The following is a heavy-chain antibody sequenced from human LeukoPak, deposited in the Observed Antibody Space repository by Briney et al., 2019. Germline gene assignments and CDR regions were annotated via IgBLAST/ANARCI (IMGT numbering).Heavy chain of an antibody. V-gene: IGHV1-18*01. CDR2: ISAHNGNT. CDR3: ARVPDYVEYFQH. J-gene: IGHJ1*01. Sequence: GASVKVSCKASGYTFTSYGISWVRQAPGQGLEWMGWISAHNGNTNYAQKLQGRVTMTTDTSTSTANMELRSLRSDDTAVYYCARVPDYVEYFQHWGQGTLVTVSS. CDR1: GYTFTSYG. D-gene: IGHD3-10*02.